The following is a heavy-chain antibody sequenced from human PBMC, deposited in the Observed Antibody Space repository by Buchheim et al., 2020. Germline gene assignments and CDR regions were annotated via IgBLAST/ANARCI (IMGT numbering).Heavy chain of an antibody. J-gene: IGHJ5*02. D-gene: IGHD3-3*01. V-gene: IGHV3-33*06. CDR3: AKMKETTYYDFWSGYNWFDP. Sequence: QVQLVESGGGVVQPGRSLRLSCAASGFTFSSYGMHWVRQAPGKGLEWVAVIWYDGSNKYYADSVKGRFTISRDNSKNTLYLQMNSLRAEDTAVYYCAKMKETTYYDFWSGYNWFDPWGQGTL. CDR1: GFTFSSYG. CDR2: IWYDGSNK.